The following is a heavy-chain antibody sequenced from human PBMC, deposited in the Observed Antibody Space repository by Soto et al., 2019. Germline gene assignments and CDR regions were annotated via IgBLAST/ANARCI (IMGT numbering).Heavy chain of an antibody. CDR2: ISYDGSNK. J-gene: IGHJ3*02. Sequence: QVQLVESGGGVVQPGRSLRLSCAASGFTFSSYGMHWVRQAPGKGLEWVAVISYDGSNKYYADSVKGRFTISRDNSKNTLYLQMNSLRAEDTAVYYCAKGGDYVWEAFDIWGQGTMVTVSS. CDR1: GFTFSSYG. D-gene: IGHD2-21*02. CDR3: AKGGDYVWEAFDI. V-gene: IGHV3-30*18.